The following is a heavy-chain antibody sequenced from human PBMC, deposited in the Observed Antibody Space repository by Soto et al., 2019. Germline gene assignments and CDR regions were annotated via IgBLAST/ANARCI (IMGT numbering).Heavy chain of an antibody. CDR1: GFTFSSYG. CDR3: AKDLIAVAGTAAY. V-gene: IGHV3-30*18. J-gene: IGHJ4*02. CDR2: ISYDGSNK. D-gene: IGHD6-19*01. Sequence: QVQLVESGGGVVQPGRSLRLSCAASGFTFSSYGMHWVRQAPGKGLEWVAVISYDGSNKYYADSVKGRFTISRDNSKNTLYLQRYSLRAEDTAGYCWAKDLIAVAGTAAYWGQGTLVTVSS.